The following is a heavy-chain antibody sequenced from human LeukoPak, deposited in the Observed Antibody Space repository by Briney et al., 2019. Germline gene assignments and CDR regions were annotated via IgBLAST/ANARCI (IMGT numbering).Heavy chain of an antibody. CDR1: GYXFTSYW. J-gene: IGHJ4*02. D-gene: IGHD5-24*01. Sequence: GASLKISCNGSGYXFTSYWICWVRQMPGKGLEYMGIIHPGDSDTRYSPSFQGQVTISVDRSSSTAYIQWSRLKASDTAMYYCATHPGGLQSGFDNWGQGTLATVSS. CDR2: IHPGDSDT. V-gene: IGHV5-51*01. CDR3: ATHPGGLQSGFDN.